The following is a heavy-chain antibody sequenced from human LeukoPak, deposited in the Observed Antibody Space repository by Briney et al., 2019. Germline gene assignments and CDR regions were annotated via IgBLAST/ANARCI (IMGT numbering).Heavy chain of an antibody. V-gene: IGHV1-18*01. Sequence: ASVKVSCKASGYTFTSYGISWVRQAAGQGLEWMGLISAYNGNTNYAQKLQGRVTMTTDTSTSTAYMELRSLRSDDTAVYYCARGYCSSTSCYYAEYFQHWGQGTLVTVSS. J-gene: IGHJ1*01. CDR1: GYTFTSYG. CDR2: ISAYNGNT. D-gene: IGHD2-2*01. CDR3: ARGYCSSTSCYYAEYFQH.